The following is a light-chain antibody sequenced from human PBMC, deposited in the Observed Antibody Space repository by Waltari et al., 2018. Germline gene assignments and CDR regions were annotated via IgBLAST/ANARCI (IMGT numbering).Light chain of an antibody. CDR2: EFN. CDR1: NSDVGRYND. Sequence: HSALTQPPSASGSTGQSVTSSFTGANSDVGRYNDVSWYQPHPAKAPKLSIFEFNKRPSGVPDRFSGSKSCNTASLTVSGLQAEDEAYYFCTSYAGNNRDVFGGGTSLTVL. CDR3: TSYAGNNRDV. J-gene: IGLJ2*01. V-gene: IGLV2-8*01.